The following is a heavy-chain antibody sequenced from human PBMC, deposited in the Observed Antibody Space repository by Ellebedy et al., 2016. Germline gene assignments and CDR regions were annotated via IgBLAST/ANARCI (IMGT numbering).Heavy chain of an antibody. D-gene: IGHD3-22*01. CDR1: GGSFSGYY. CDR3: ARGRGYYYDSSGYHTHFFDY. CDR2: INHSGST. J-gene: IGHJ4*02. V-gene: IGHV4-34*01. Sequence: SETLSLTXAVYGGSFSGYYWSWIRQPPGKGLEWIGEINHSGSTNYNPSLKSRVTISVDTSKNQFSLKLSSVTAADTAVYYCARGRGYYYDSSGYHTHFFDYWGQGTLVTVSS.